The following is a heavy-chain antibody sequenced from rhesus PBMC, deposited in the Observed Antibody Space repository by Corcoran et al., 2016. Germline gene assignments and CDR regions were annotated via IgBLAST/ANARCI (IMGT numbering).Heavy chain of an antibody. V-gene: IGHV3S5*01. Sequence: EVHLVESGGGLVQPGGSLSRSCVAPGCTFSTYGMSGFRQASGEGTQWVSYIRKGVEPTYDAASVKGRFTVSRDNSKNTLSLQMNSLRTEDTAVYYCGKDGDFRWGQGALVTVSS. CDR2: IRKGVEPT. CDR3: GKDGDFR. CDR1: GCTFSTYG. D-gene: IGHD7-45*01. J-gene: IGHJ1*01.